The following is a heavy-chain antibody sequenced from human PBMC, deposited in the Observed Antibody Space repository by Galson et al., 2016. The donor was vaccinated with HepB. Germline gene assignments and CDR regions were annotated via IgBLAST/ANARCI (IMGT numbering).Heavy chain of an antibody. J-gene: IGHJ5*01. D-gene: IGHD2-2*01. V-gene: IGHV4-4*02. CDR1: GGSISNDYW. Sequence: SETLSLTCAVSGGSISNDYWWSWVRQSPGKELEWIGEIYQTGTANYNPSFTRRATISVDKSKNQFSLRLDSVTAADTAVYYCARASVIPGARMVFDSWGQGILVTVSS. CDR2: IYQTGTA. CDR3: ARASVIPGARMVFDS.